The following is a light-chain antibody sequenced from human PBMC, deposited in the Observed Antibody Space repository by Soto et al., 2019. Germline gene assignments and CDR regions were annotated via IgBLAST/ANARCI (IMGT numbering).Light chain of an antibody. Sequence: QSVLTQPPSVSAAPGQKVTISCSGSNSNIETNYVSWYQHLPGTAPKLLIYDDNKRPSGIPDRFSGSKSGTSATLGITGLQTGDEATYYCGTWDRSLSAVVFGGGTKPPS. V-gene: IGLV1-51*01. J-gene: IGLJ2*01. CDR3: GTWDRSLSAVV. CDR2: DDN. CDR1: NSNIETNY.